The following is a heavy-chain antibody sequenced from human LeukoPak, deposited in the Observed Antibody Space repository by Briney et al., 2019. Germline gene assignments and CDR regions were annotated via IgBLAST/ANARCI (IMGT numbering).Heavy chain of an antibody. D-gene: IGHD4-17*01. CDR2: ISSSGSTI. CDR3: AKDLGTSGDYFPFDY. Sequence: GGSLRLSCAASGFTFSDYYMSWIRQAPGKGLEWVSYISSSGSTIYYADSVKGRFTISRDNAKNSLYLQMNSLRAEDTAVYYCAKDLGTSGDYFPFDYWGQGTLVTVSS. J-gene: IGHJ4*02. V-gene: IGHV3-11*04. CDR1: GFTFSDYY.